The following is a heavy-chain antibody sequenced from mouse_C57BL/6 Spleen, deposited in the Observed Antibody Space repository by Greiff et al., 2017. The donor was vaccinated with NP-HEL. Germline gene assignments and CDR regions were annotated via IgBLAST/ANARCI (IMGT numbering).Heavy chain of an antibody. CDR3: ARSYYSNYVYYAMDY. CDR2: INPNNGGT. CDR1: GYTFTDYN. D-gene: IGHD2-5*01. J-gene: IGHJ4*01. Sequence: EVQLQQSGPELVKPGASVKMSCKASGYTFTDYNMHWVKQSHGKSLEWIGYINPNNGGTSYNQKFKGKATLTVNKSSSTAYMELRSLTSEDSAVYYCARSYYSNYVYYAMDYWGQGTSVTVSS. V-gene: IGHV1-22*01.